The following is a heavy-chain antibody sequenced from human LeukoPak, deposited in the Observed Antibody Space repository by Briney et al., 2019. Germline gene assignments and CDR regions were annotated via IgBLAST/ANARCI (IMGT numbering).Heavy chain of an antibody. Sequence: GGSLRLSCAASGFTFSRYSMNWVRQAPGKGLEWVSSISGSSSYIYYADSVKGRFTISRDNAKNSLYLQMNSLRAEDTAVYYCAITHPYSGYGDWGQGTLVTVSS. CDR1: GFTFSRYS. J-gene: IGHJ4*02. D-gene: IGHD5-12*01. CDR2: ISGSSSYI. V-gene: IGHV3-21*01. CDR3: AITHPYSGYGD.